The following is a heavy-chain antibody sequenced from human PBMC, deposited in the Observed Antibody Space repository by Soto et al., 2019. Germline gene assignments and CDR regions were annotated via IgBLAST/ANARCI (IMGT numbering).Heavy chain of an antibody. CDR1: GFTFSSYG. V-gene: IGHV3-33*01. Sequence: QAGGSLRLSCAASGFTFSSYGMHWVRQAPGKGLEWVAVIWYDGSNKYYADSVKGRFTISIDKSNTTAYLQWSTLKASDTAVYFCARRLGKANYGMDVWGQGTTVTVSS. J-gene: IGHJ6*02. CDR2: IWYDGSNK. CDR3: ARRLGKANYGMDV. D-gene: IGHD1-26*01.